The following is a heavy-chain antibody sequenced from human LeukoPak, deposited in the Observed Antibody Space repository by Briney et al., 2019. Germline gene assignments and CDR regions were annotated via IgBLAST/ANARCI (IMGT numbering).Heavy chain of an antibody. Sequence: GGSLRLSCAASGFTLSSSAMNWVRQAPGKGLEWVSSINNVGSHIYYAGSVRGRFTISRDNTKNSLYLQMNSLRAEDTAVYYCARDSSSWYNFDYWGQGTLVTVSS. CDR3: ARDSSSWYNFDY. V-gene: IGHV3-21*01. D-gene: IGHD6-13*01. CDR1: GFTLSSSA. J-gene: IGHJ4*02. CDR2: INNVGSHI.